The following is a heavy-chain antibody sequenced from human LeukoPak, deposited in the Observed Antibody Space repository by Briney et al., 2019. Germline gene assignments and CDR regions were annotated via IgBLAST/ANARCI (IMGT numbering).Heavy chain of an antibody. J-gene: IGHJ6*03. Sequence: GGSLRLSCAASGFTFDDYGMSWVRQAPGKGLEWVSGINWNGGSTGYADSVKGRFTISRDNAKNSLYLQMNSLRAEDTALYYCARAVLRYFDWLQAMDVWGKETTVTVSS. V-gene: IGHV3-20*04. CDR1: GFTFDDYG. D-gene: IGHD3-9*01. CDR3: ARAVLRYFDWLQAMDV. CDR2: INWNGGST.